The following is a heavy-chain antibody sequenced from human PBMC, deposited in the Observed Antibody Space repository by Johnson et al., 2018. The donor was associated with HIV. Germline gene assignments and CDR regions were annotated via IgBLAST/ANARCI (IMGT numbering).Heavy chain of an antibody. D-gene: IGHD3-22*01. J-gene: IGHJ3*02. CDR3: AKERVVVTTYDAFDI. CDR2: IWYDGSNK. CDR1: GFTFSDYY. Sequence: QVQLVESGGGLVKPGGSLRLSCAASGFTFSDYYMNWIRQAPGKGLEWVAVIWYDGSNKYYADSVKGRFTISRDNSKNTLYLQMNSLRAEDTAVYYCAKERVVVTTYDAFDIWGQGTMVTVSS. V-gene: IGHV3-33*06.